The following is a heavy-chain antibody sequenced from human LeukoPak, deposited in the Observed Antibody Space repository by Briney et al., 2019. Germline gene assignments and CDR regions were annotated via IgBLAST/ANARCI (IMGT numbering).Heavy chain of an antibody. J-gene: IGHJ4*02. Sequence: ASVKVSCKASGYTFSDYGVSWVRQAPGQGLEWMGRISAYNGNTNYLQKFQGRVTMTTDTSTATAYMELRSLRPSDTAVYFCARGPRYSYDSSILLFDYWGQGTLVTVSS. CDR1: GYTFSDYG. V-gene: IGHV1-18*01. CDR2: ISAYNGNT. CDR3: ARGPRYSYDSSILLFDY. D-gene: IGHD3-22*01.